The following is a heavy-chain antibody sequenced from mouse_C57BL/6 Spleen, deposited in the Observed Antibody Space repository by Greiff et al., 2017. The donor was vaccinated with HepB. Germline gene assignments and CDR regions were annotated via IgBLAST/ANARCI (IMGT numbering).Heavy chain of an antibody. J-gene: IGHJ1*03. CDR1: GFTFSSYA. CDR2: ISDGGSYT. CDR3: ARDQGGSSLYWYFDV. V-gene: IGHV5-4*01. Sequence: EVKLVESGGGLVKPGGSLKLSCAASGFTFSSYAMSWVRQTPEKRLEWVATISDGGSYTYYPDNVKGRFTISRDNAKNNLYLQMSHLKSEDTAMYYCARDQGGSSLYWYFDVWGTGTTVTVSS. D-gene: IGHD1-1*01.